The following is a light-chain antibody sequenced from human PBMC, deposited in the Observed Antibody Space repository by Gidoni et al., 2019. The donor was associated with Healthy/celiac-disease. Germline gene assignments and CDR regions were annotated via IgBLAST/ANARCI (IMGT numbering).Light chain of an antibody. CDR3: QQYGSSPIT. Sequence: EIVLTPSPGPLSLSPGERATLSCRASQSVSSSYVAWYQQKPGQAPRRLSYGASSRATGIPDRFSGSGSGTDFTLTISRLEPEDFAVYYWQQYGSSPITFGQGTRLEIK. CDR2: GAS. V-gene: IGKV3-20*01. CDR1: QSVSSSY. J-gene: IGKJ5*01.